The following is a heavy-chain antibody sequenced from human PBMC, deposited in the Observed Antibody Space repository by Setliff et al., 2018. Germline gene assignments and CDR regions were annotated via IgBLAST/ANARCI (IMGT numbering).Heavy chain of an antibody. CDR1: GYSISSGYI. J-gene: IGHJ4*02. Sequence: PSETLSLTCTVSGYSISSGYIWGWIRQPPGKELEWVGNIGHTGSINYNPSLKSRLTISRDTSKNQVSLKLNSVTATDTAVYYCARDLGHGGDSDYWGQGILVTVSS. CDR3: ARDLGHGGDSDY. D-gene: IGHD2-21*02. V-gene: IGHV4-38-2*02. CDR2: IGHTGSI.